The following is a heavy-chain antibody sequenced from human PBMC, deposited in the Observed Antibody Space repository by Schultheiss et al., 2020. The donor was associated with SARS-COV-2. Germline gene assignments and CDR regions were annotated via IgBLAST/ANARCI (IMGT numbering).Heavy chain of an antibody. J-gene: IGHJ6*03. Sequence: LSLTCTASGGSISSSSYYWGWIRQAPGKGLEWVSYISSSSSTIYYADSVKGRFTISRHNSKNTLYLQMNSLRAEDTAVYYCARTRDYYYYYMDVWGKGTAVTVSS. V-gene: IGHV3-11*01. CDR2: ISSSSSTI. CDR1: GGSISSSSYY. CDR3: ARTRDYYYYYMDV.